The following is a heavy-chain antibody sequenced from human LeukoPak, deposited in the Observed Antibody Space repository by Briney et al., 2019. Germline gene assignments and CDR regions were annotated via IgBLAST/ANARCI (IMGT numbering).Heavy chain of an antibody. D-gene: IGHD3-10*01. CDR1: GYTFTSYD. J-gene: IGHJ4*02. CDR3: ARGNYGSGSYSTI. V-gene: IGHV1-8*01. CDR2: MNPNSGNT. Sequence: ASVTVSCTASGYTFTSYDINWVRQATGQGLEWMGWMNPNSGNTGYAQKFQGRVTMTRNTSISTAYMELSSLRSEDTAVYYCARGNYGSGSYSTIWGQGTLVTVSS.